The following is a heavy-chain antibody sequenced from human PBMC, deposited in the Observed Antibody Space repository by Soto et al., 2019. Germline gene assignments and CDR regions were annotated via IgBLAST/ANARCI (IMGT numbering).Heavy chain of an antibody. D-gene: IGHD2-15*01. CDR3: ASGRGYGLVI. J-gene: IGHJ4*02. V-gene: IGHV1-69*12. CDR2: SIPMFGIT. Sequence: QVQLVQSGAEVKKPGSSVKVSCKASGGTLSSHGFNWVRQAPGQGLEWMGGSIPMFGITNHTQKFQDRITITADAPISTAYMELCSLRSDHTAVYYCASGRGYGLVIWGQGTLLSVSS. CDR1: GGTLSSHG.